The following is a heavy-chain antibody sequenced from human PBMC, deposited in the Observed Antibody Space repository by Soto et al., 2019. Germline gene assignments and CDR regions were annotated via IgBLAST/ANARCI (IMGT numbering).Heavy chain of an antibody. J-gene: IGHJ4*02. Sequence: EVQLLESGGGLVQPGGSLRLSCAASGFTFNNYAMTWVLQAPGKGLEWVSAISGGGDTTSYADSVKGRFTVSRDGSKNTLYLQMSGLRAEDTALYYCAKGRGGSGSLTPRVDFWGQGTLVTVSS. CDR1: GFTFNNYA. CDR2: ISGGGDTT. D-gene: IGHD3-10*01. V-gene: IGHV3-23*01. CDR3: AKGRGGSGSLTPRVDF.